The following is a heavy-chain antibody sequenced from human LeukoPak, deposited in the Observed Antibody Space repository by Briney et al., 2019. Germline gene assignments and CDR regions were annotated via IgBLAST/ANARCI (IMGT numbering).Heavy chain of an antibody. CDR2: IRYDGNNK. J-gene: IGHJ4*02. CDR1: GFTFSTYG. V-gene: IGHV3-30*02. Sequence: SGGSLRLSCAASGFTFSTYGMHWVRQAPGKGLEWVTFIRYDGNNKYYADSVKGRFTISRDNSKNTLDLQMNSLRAEDTAVYYCAKRLAAAGSLDYWGQGTLVTVSS. D-gene: IGHD6-13*01. CDR3: AKRLAAAGSLDY.